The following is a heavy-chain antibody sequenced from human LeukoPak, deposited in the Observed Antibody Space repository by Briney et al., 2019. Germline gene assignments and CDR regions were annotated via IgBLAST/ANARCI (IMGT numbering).Heavy chain of an antibody. CDR2: ISYDGSNK. D-gene: IGHD6-13*01. CDR1: GSTFSSYG. V-gene: IGHV3-30*18. Sequence: GGSLRLSCAASGSTFSSYGMHWVRQAPGKGLEWVAVISYDGSNKYYADSVKGRFTISRDNSKNTLYLQMNSLRAEDTAVYYCAKRYSSSWYYFDYWGQGTLVTVSS. J-gene: IGHJ4*02. CDR3: AKRYSSSWYYFDY.